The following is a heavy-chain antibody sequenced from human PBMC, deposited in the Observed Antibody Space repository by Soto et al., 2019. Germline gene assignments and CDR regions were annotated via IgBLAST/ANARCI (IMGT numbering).Heavy chain of an antibody. V-gene: IGHV1-18*01. D-gene: IGHD1-26*01. Sequence: ASVKVSCKASGYTFTSYDINWVRQATGQGSEWMGWISAYNVNTIYAQKLQGRVTMTTDTSTSTAYMELRSLRSDDTAVYYCARRWELHLPYGMDVWGQGTTVTVSS. J-gene: IGHJ6*02. CDR3: ARRWELHLPYGMDV. CDR2: ISAYNVNT. CDR1: GYTFTSYD.